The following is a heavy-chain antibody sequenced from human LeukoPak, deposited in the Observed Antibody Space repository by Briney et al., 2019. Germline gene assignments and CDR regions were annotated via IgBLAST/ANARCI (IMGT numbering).Heavy chain of an antibody. Sequence: PGGSLRLSCAASGFTFSTYSMNWVRQAPGKGLEWVSAISGSGGSTYYADSVKGRFTISRDNSKNTLYLQMNSLRAEDTAVYYCAKAGSSTSSAQPDDYWGQGTLVTVSS. CDR1: GFTFSTYS. CDR2: ISGSGGST. D-gene: IGHD2-2*01. V-gene: IGHV3-23*01. J-gene: IGHJ4*02. CDR3: AKAGSSTSSAQPDDY.